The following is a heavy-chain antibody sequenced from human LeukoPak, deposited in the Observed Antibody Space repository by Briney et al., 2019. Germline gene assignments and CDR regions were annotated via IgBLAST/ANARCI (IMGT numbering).Heavy chain of an antibody. CDR1: GYTFTGYY. J-gene: IGHJ4*02. CDR2: INPNSGGT. D-gene: IGHD6-6*01. CDR3: ARDRVMAIAARPAMDRGSGYTN. V-gene: IGHV1-2*02. Sequence: ASVKVSCKASGYTFTGYYMHWVRQAPGQGLEWMGWINPNSGGTNYAQKFQGRVTMTRDTSISTAYMELSRLRSDDTAVYYCARDRVMAIAARPAMDRGSGYTNWGQGTLVTVSS.